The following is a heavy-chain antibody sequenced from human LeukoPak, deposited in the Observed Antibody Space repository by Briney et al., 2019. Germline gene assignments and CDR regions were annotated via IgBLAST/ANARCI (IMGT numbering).Heavy chain of an antibody. V-gene: IGHV3-7*01. CDR2: IKQDGSEK. J-gene: IGHJ6*03. CDR3: ATIQLWFYYMDV. CDR1: GFTFSSYW. D-gene: IGHD5-18*01. Sequence: GGSLRLSCATSGFTFSSYWMTWVRQAPGKGLEWVANIKQDGSEKYYVDSVKGRFTISRDNAKNSLYLQMNSLRAEDTAVYYCATIQLWFYYMDVWGKGTTVTVPS.